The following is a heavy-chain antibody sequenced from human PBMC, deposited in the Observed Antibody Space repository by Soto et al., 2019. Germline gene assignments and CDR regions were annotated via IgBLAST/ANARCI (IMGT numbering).Heavy chain of an antibody. Sequence: QVQLVQSGAEVKKPGSSVKVSCKASGGTFSSYAISWVRQAPGQGLEWMGGIIPIFGTANYAQKFQGRVTIAADESTSTAYMELSSLRAEATAVYYCARGRVVPAAEEWDPAQAPYYYYYGMDVWGQGTTVTVSS. CDR3: ARGRVVPAAEEWDPAQAPYYYYYGMDV. D-gene: IGHD2-2*01. CDR2: IIPIFGTA. V-gene: IGHV1-69*01. CDR1: GGTFSSYA. J-gene: IGHJ6*02.